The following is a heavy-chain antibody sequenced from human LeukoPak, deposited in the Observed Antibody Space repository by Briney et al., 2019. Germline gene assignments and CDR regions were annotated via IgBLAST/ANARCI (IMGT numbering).Heavy chain of an antibody. D-gene: IGHD3-3*01. CDR2: ISGGST. CDR3: AREVAFGVVISAWWFDP. CDR1: GFTVSSNE. Sequence: GGSLRLSCAASGFTVSSNEMSWVRQAPGKGLEWVSSISGGSTYYADSRKGRFTISRDNSKNTLHLQMNSLRAEDTAVYYCAREVAFGVVISAWWFDPWGQGTLVTVSS. J-gene: IGHJ5*02. V-gene: IGHV3-38-3*01.